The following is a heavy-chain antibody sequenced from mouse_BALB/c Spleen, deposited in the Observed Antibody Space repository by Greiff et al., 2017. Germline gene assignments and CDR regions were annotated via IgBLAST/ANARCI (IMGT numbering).Heavy chain of an antibody. V-gene: IGHV5-17*02. D-gene: IGHD3-3*01. CDR2: ISSGSSTI. J-gene: IGHJ4*01. CDR1: GFTFSSFG. Sequence: EVHLVESGGGLVQPGGSRKLSCAASGFTFSSFGMHWVRQAPEKGLEWVAYISSGSSTIYYADTVKGRFTISRDNPKNTLFLQMTSLRSEDTAMYYCARTAIEGAMDYWGQGTSVTVSS. CDR3: ARTAIEGAMDY.